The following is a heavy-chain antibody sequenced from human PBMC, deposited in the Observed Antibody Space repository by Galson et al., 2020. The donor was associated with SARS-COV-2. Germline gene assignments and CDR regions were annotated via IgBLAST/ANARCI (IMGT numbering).Heavy chain of an antibody. CDR3: ARDAAGYCTGARCYGLDS. V-gene: IGHV3-53*01. CDR1: GFTVRSNY. D-gene: IGHD2-15*01. CDR2: IYSGTYT. J-gene: IGHJ4*02. Sequence: QAGGSLRLSCAMSGFTVRSNYMGWVRQAPGKGLEWVSVIYSGTYTYYADSVKDRFTISRDTSQNILYLQMSDLGAEDTAMYYCARDAAGYCTGARCYGLDSWGQGTLLTVSS.